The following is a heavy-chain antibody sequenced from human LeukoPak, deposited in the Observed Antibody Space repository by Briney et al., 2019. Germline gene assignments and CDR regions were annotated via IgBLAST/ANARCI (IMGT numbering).Heavy chain of an antibody. D-gene: IGHD3-10*01. CDR3: ARKENVYYYFDC. CDR1: GGSISSYY. Sequence: SETLSLTCTVSGGSISSYYWSWIRQPPGKGLEWIGYIYYSGSTNYNPSLKSRVTISVDTSKNQFSLKLSSVTAADTAVYYCARKENVYYYFDCWGQGTLVTVSS. CDR2: IYYSGST. V-gene: IGHV4-59*01. J-gene: IGHJ4*02.